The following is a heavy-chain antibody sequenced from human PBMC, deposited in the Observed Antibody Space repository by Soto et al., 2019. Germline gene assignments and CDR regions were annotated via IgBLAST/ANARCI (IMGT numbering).Heavy chain of an antibody. CDR2: INGDGSST. CDR3: ATVAYSGSFFAH. D-gene: IGHD1-26*01. J-gene: IGHJ5*02. Sequence: GGSLRLSCAAAGFTFSNNWMYWVRQAPGKGLVWVSRINGDGSSTTYAESVKGRFTISRDNAKSTLFLQMNSLSAEDTALYYCATVAYSGSFFAHWGQGTQVTVTS. V-gene: IGHV3-74*01. CDR1: GFTFSNNW.